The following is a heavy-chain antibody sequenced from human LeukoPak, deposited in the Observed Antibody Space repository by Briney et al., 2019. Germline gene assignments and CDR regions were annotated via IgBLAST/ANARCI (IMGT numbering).Heavy chain of an antibody. CDR3: ARHPSGFGELLNQGFDP. CDR1: GFTVSSNY. CDR2: IYSGGST. J-gene: IGHJ5*02. D-gene: IGHD3-10*01. Sequence: GGSLRLSCAASGFTVSSNYMSWVRQAPGKGLEWVSVIYSGGSTYYADSVKGRFTISRDNSKNTLYLQMNSLRAEDTAVYYCARHPSGFGELLNQGFDPWGQGTLVTVSS. V-gene: IGHV3-53*01.